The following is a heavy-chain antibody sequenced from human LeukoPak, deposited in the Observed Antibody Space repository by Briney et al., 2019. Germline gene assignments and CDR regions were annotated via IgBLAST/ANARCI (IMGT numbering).Heavy chain of an antibody. CDR2: INPSGGST. J-gene: IGHJ6*03. V-gene: IGHV1-46*01. CDR1: GYTFTRYY. Sequence: ASVKVSCKASGYTFTRYYMHWVRQAPEQGLEWMGIINPSGGSTNYAQKFQGRVTMTRDTSTSTVYMELSSLRSEDTAVYYCARDPDLVAHSYYYMDFWGQGTTDTVSS. D-gene: IGHD5-12*01. CDR3: ARDPDLVAHSYYYMDF.